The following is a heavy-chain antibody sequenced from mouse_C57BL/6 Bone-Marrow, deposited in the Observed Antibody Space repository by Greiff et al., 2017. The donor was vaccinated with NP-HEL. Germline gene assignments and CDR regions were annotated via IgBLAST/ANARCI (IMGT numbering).Heavy chain of an antibody. CDR3: TGEDYYGSSYGYYAMDY. V-gene: IGHV6-3*01. D-gene: IGHD1-1*01. J-gene: IGHJ4*01. Sequence: EVKLQESGGGLVQPGGSMKLSCVASGFTFSNYWMNWVRQSSEKGLEWVAQIRLKSDNYATHYAESVKGRFTISRDDSKSSVYLQMNNLRAEDTGIYYCTGEDYYGSSYGYYAMDYRGQGTSVTVSS. CDR2: IRLKSDNYAT. CDR1: GFTFSNYW.